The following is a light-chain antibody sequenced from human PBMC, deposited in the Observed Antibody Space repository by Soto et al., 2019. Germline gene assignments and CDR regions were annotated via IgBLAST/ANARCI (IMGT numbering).Light chain of an antibody. V-gene: IGKV3-20*01. J-gene: IGKJ4*01. Sequence: EIVLTQSPGTLSLSPGEGATLSCRASQSVGGTFLAWYQQKGGQAPRLLIHGASNRATGIPDRFSGRGSGTDFTLTIIRLEPEDVAVYHCQRYNNWPLTFGGVTKVESK. CDR2: GAS. CDR3: QRYNNWPLT. CDR1: QSVGGTF.